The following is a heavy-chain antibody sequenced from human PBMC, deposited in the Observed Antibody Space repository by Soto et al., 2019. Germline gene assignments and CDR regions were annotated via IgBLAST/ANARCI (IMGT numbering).Heavy chain of an antibody. Sequence: GESLKISCAASGFTFSSYGMHWVRQAPGKGLEWVAVISYDGSNKYYADSVKGRFTISRDNSKNTLYLQMNSLRAEDTAVYYCAKTPRQLLYGNSYYYGMDVGGQGTTVTVSS. D-gene: IGHD2-2*02. CDR1: GFTFSSYG. CDR3: AKTPRQLLYGNSYYYGMDV. V-gene: IGHV3-30*18. CDR2: ISYDGSNK. J-gene: IGHJ6*02.